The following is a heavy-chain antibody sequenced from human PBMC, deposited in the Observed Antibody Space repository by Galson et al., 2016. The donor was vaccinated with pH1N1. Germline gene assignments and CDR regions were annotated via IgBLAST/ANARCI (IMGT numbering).Heavy chain of an antibody. J-gene: IGHJ4*02. CDR2: IYYTGNT. CDR1: GGPITNGDYY. V-gene: IGHV4-39*07. CDR3: ARIYYGEYINF. D-gene: IGHD4-17*01. Sequence: SETLSLTCVVSGGPITNGDYYWGWIRQPPGKGLDWITAIYYTGNTYYNPSLKSRVSISVDTSKNQFSLNVTSATAADTAIYYCARIYYGEYINFWGQGILVTVSS.